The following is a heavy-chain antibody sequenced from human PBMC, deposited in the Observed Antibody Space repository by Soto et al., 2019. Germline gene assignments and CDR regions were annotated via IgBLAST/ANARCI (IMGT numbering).Heavy chain of an antibody. CDR1: GGSFIGYY. J-gene: IGHJ6*02. CDR3: ARRPSDVFITMVRGGRYYGMDV. CDR2: INHSGST. V-gene: IGHV4-34*01. D-gene: IGHD3-10*01. Sequence: SETLSLTCAVYGGSFIGYYWSWIRQPPGKGLEWIGEINHSGSTNYNPSLKSRVTISVDTSKNQFSLKLSSVTAADTAVYYCARRPSDVFITMVRGGRYYGMDVWGQGTTVTVS.